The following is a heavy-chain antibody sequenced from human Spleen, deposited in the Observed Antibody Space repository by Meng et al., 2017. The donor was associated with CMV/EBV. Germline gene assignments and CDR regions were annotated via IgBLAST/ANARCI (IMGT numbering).Heavy chain of an antibody. CDR3: ARDGDTRSWSFDY. J-gene: IGHJ4*02. CDR1: KFTLNTYS. Sequence: CTASKFTLNTYSMNWFRQAPGKGLEWVSSISGSSSYIYYADSVKGRFTISRDNAKNSLYLQMNSLGAEDMAVYYCARDGDTRSWSFDYWGQGTLVTVSS. D-gene: IGHD6-13*01. V-gene: IGHV3-21*01. CDR2: ISGSSSYI.